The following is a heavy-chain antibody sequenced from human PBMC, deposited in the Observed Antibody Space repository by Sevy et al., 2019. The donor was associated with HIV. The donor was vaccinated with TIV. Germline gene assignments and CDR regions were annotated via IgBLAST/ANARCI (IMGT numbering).Heavy chain of an antibody. D-gene: IGHD3-22*01. V-gene: IGHV3-30*18. CDR1: GFTFSSFG. Sequence: GGSLRLSCVASGFTFSSFGMHWVRQAPGKGLEWVSFISYDGSNKKYADSVKGRLTVSRDKSKNTLYLQMNSRRAEDTAVYYCAKDLDYFDSSAGPSSLIYNYYYGLEDWGPGTTVTVSS. J-gene: IGHJ6*02. CDR2: ISYDGSNK. CDR3: AKDLDYFDSSAGPSSLIYNYYYGLED.